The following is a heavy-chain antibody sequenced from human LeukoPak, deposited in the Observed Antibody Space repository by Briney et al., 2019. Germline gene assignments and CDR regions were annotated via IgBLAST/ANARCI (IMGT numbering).Heavy chain of an antibody. CDR1: GYTFTSYD. CDR2: MNPNSGNT. CDR3: ARRYDSSGYLDY. D-gene: IGHD3-22*01. J-gene: IGHJ4*02. V-gene: IGHV1-8*01. Sequence: GASVKVSCKASGYTFTSYDINWVRQATGQGLEWMGWMNPNSGNTGYAQKFRGRVTMTRNTSISTAYMELSSLRSEDTAVYYCARRYDSSGYLDYWGQGTLVTVSS.